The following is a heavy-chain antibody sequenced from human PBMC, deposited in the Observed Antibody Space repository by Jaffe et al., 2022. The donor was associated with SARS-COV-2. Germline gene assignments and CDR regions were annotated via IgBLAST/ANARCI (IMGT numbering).Heavy chain of an antibody. CDR3: TTDRVGPTAMARHDY. CDR1: GFTFSNAW. CDR2: IKSKTDGGTT. J-gene: IGHJ4*02. D-gene: IGHD5-18*01. V-gene: IGHV3-15*01. Sequence: EVQLVESGGGLVKPGGSLRLSCAASGFTFSNAWMSWVRQAPGKGLEWVGRIKSKTDGGTTDYAAPVKGRFTISRDDSKNTLYLQMNSLKTEDTAVYYCTTDRVGPTAMARHDYWGQGTLVTVSS.